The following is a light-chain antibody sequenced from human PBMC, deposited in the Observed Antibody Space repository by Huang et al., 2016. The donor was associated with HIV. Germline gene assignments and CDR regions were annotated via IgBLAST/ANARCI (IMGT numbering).Light chain of an antibody. CDR1: QSISSY. CDR2: GTS. Sequence: DIQMTQSPSSLSASVGDRVTITCRASQSISSYLSWYQKKPGKAPKLLIYGTSILQSGVPSRFSGSGSRTDFTLTISSVQPEDLATYYCQQSYNTPWTFGQGTKVEIK. CDR3: QQSYNTPWT. V-gene: IGKV1-39*01. J-gene: IGKJ1*01.